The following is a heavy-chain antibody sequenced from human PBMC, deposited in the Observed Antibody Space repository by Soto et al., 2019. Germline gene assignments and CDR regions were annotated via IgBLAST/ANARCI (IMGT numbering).Heavy chain of an antibody. D-gene: IGHD4-4*01. J-gene: IGHJ4*02. CDR3: ARDMDDYSDYGDY. CDR2: IKEDGSEK. Sequence: EVQLVESGGGLVQPGGSLRLSCTVSGFTFSRYYMNWVRQAPGKGLEWVATIKEDGSEKFYVDSVKGRFTISRDNAKNSLFLQMNSLRVEDTALYYCARDMDDYSDYGDYWGQGTLVTVSS. CDR1: GFTFSRYY. V-gene: IGHV3-7*01.